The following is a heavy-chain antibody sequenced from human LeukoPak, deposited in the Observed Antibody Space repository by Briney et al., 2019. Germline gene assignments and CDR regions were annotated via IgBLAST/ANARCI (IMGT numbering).Heavy chain of an antibody. CDR2: IYYSGSS. CDR1: GGSISSNY. D-gene: IGHD4-23*01. V-gene: IGHV4-59*01. CDR3: ARVSRGNSVGGDY. J-gene: IGHJ4*02. Sequence: SETLSLTCTVSGGSISSNYWSWIRQPPGKGLEWIGYIYYSGSSNYNPSLKSRVTISVDTSKNQFSLKVSSVTAADTAMYYCARVSRGNSVGGDYWGQGTLVTVSS.